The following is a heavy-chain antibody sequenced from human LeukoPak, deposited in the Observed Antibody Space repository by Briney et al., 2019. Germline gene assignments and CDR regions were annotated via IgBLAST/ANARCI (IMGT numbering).Heavy chain of an antibody. CDR2: IKSDGSGT. Sequence: GGSLSLSCAASGFAFSVSWMHWVRQAPGKGLGWVSVIKSDGSGTAYADSVKGRFTISRDNSKNTLYLQMNSLRAEDTAVYYCAKDRGERLDQPDHFDYWGQGTLVTVSS. J-gene: IGHJ4*02. CDR1: GFAFSVSW. D-gene: IGHD1-14*01. V-gene: IGHV3-74*03. CDR3: AKDRGERLDQPDHFDY.